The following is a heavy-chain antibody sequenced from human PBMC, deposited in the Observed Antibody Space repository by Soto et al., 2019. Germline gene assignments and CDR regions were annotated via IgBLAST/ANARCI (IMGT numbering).Heavy chain of an antibody. CDR1: GFTFSRYA. CDR2: VSRDGTNK. V-gene: IGHV3-30*04. Sequence: GGSLRLSCAASGFTFSRYAIHWVRQAPGKGLEWVAVVSRDGTNKYYVDSVKGRFTISRDNSRNTLYLQMNSLRHEDAAVYYCARSRSGAVADSFDFWGQGTLVTVSS. J-gene: IGHJ4*02. D-gene: IGHD3-10*01. CDR3: ARSRSGAVADSFDF.